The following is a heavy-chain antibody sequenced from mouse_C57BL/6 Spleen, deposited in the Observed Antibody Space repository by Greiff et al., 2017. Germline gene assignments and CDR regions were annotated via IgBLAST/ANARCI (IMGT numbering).Heavy chain of an antibody. CDR1: GFTFSSYG. D-gene: IGHD1-1*01. CDR2: ISSGGSYT. J-gene: IGHJ2*01. CDR3: ARRDYYGSSLFDY. V-gene: IGHV5-6*02. Sequence: DVMLVESGGDLVKPGGSLKLSCAASGFTFSSYGMSWVRQTPDKRLEWVATISSGGSYTYYPDSVKGRFTISRDNAKNTLYPQMSSLTSEDTAMYYCARRDYYGSSLFDYWGQGTTLTVSS.